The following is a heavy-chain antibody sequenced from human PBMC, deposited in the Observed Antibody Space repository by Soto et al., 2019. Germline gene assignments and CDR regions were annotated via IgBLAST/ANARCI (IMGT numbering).Heavy chain of an antibody. CDR2: ISTYNGNI. CDR1: GYTFSDYG. J-gene: IGHJ4*02. Sequence: QVQLVQSGAEMKKPGDSVKVSCKASGYTFSDYGITWVRQAPGQGLEWMGCISTYNGNINYAQKLQGRVTMTTDTSTSTSYMELRSLRSDDTAVYYCARGYRIAAVYWGQGTLVIVSS. D-gene: IGHD6-13*01. V-gene: IGHV1-18*04. CDR3: ARGYRIAAVY.